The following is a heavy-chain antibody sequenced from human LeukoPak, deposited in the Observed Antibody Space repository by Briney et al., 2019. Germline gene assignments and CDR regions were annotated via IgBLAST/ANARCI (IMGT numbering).Heavy chain of an antibody. Sequence: PGGSLRLSCAASGFIFNNHWMIWVRQAPGKGLEWVANIKEDGSEKYYVDSVKGRFTVSRDNAENSLYLQMNSLRAEDTAVYYCAKLGDTVTREGYWGQGTLVTVSS. D-gene: IGHD4-17*01. CDR1: GFIFNNHW. J-gene: IGHJ4*02. V-gene: IGHV3-7*03. CDR2: IKEDGSEK. CDR3: AKLGDTVTREGY.